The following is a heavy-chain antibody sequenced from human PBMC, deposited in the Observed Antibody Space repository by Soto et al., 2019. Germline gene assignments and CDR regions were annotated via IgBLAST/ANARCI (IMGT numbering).Heavy chain of an antibody. D-gene: IGHD3-10*01. V-gene: IGHV3-7*01. Sequence: GGSLRLSCAASGFTFSSYWMTWVRQAPGKGLEWVPNIKQDGSEKYYVDSVKGRFTISRDNAKNSLYLQMNSLRAEDTAVYYCARDLRGTYYGSGSYCDYWGQGTLVTVSS. CDR3: ARDLRGTYYGSGSYCDY. CDR2: IKQDGSEK. J-gene: IGHJ4*02. CDR1: GFTFSSYW.